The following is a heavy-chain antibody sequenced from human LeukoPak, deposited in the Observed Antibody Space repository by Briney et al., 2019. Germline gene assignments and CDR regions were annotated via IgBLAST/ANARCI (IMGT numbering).Heavy chain of an antibody. CDR1: GGSISSSSYY. CDR2: IYYSGST. V-gene: IGHV4-39*07. CDR3: ARQVEDYYDSSGYFDY. Sequence: SETLSLTCTVSGGSISSSSYYWGWIRQPPGKGLEWIGSIYYSGSTYYNPPLKSRVTISVDTSKNQFSLKLSSVTAADTAVYYCARQVEDYYDSSGYFDYWGQGTLVTVSS. D-gene: IGHD3-22*01. J-gene: IGHJ4*02.